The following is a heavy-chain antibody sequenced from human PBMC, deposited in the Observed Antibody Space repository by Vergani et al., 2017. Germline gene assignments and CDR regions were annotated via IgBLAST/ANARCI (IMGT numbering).Heavy chain of an antibody. CDR1: GFTFSNYA. D-gene: IGHD3-9*01. V-gene: IGHV3-23*01. CDR3: AKDPPYYDILTGYYGDAFDI. J-gene: IGHJ3*02. Sequence: EVQLLESAGGLVQPGGSLRLSCAASGFTFSNYAMSWVRQAPGKGLEWVSSISGSGGSAYYADSVKGRFTISRDNSKNTLYLQMNSLRAEAPAVYYCAKDPPYYDILTGYYGDAFDIWGQGTMVTVSS. CDR2: ISGSGGSA.